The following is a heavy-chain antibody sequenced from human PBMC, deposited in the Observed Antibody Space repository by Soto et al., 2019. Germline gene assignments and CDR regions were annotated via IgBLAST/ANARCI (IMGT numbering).Heavy chain of an antibody. CDR3: AKKSSGNSYFYFDY. J-gene: IGHJ4*02. CDR2: LTDSGGST. D-gene: IGHD3-22*01. Sequence: GGSLRLSCAASGFTFSTYAMGWVRQAPGKGLEWVSALTDSGGSTYYADSVKGRFTISRDNSKNTLFLQMNSLRAEDTAVYYGAKKSSGNSYFYFDYWGQGA. CDR1: GFTFSTYA. V-gene: IGHV3-23*01.